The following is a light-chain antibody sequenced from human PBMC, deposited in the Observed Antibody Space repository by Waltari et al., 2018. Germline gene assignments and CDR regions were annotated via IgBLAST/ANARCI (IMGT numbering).Light chain of an antibody. CDR1: QTVLYSTKNKTY. V-gene: IGKV4-1*01. J-gene: IGKJ1*01. CDR2: WAS. CDR3: QQFYTTPWT. Sequence: DIVMTQSPDSLAVSLGERATINCKSSQTVLYSTKNKTYLTWYQQKPGQPPKLLIYWASTRASGVPDRFTGRGSGTDFTLTISSLQAEDVAVYYCQQFYTTPWTFGQGTRVEIK.